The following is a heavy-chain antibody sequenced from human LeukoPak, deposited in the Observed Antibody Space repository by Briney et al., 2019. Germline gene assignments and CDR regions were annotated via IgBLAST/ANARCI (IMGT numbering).Heavy chain of an antibody. Sequence: SETLSLTCTVSGGSISSYYWSWVRQPPGKGLEWIGYIYSSGSTNYNPSLKSRITISVDTSKNQFSLKLSSVTAADTAVYYCARFAYCGGHCWYYFDYWGQGSLVTVSS. CDR2: IYSSGST. V-gene: IGHV4-59*01. CDR1: GGSISSYY. D-gene: IGHD2-21*02. CDR3: ARFAYCGGHCWYYFDY. J-gene: IGHJ4*02.